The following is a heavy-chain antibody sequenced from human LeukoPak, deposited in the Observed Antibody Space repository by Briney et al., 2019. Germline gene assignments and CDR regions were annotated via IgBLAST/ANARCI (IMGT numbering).Heavy chain of an antibody. J-gene: IGHJ3*02. CDR3: AADRGAEDGSYRGDAFDI. Sequence: ASVKVSCKASGYTFTSYYIDWVRQAPGQGLEWMGVINPSGGSTRYAQKFQGRVTMTGDPSTRTVYMELSSLTSDDTAVYYCAADRGAEDGSYRGDAFDIWGQGTMVTVSS. V-gene: IGHV1-46*01. CDR1: GYTFTSYY. CDR2: INPSGGST. D-gene: IGHD1-26*01.